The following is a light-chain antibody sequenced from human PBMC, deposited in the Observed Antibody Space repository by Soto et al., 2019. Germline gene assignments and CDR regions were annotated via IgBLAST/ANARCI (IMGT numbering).Light chain of an antibody. CDR1: QSISSW. J-gene: IGKJ5*01. CDR3: MQSTQLPPA. Sequence: DIQMTQSPSTLSASVGDRVTITCRASQSISSWLAWYQQKPGKAPKLLIYKASSLESGVPSRFSGSGSGSEFTLTISSLQPDDFATYYCMQSTQLPPAFGQGTRLEI. CDR2: KAS. V-gene: IGKV1-5*03.